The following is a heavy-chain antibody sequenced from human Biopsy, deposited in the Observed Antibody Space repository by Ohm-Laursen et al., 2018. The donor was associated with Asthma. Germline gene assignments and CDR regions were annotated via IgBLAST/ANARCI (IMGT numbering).Heavy chain of an antibody. Sequence: SLTLSCTASGFTFSIYDIHWARQSPRKGLEWGPVISYDGGNKFYGDSVKGRFTLSRDNSRNTLYLQMNSLRVEDTAIYYCARTHERWTSIQDDALDIWGQGTMVIVSS. CDR3: ARTHERWTSIQDDALDI. CDR2: ISYDGGNK. V-gene: IGHV3-30*03. CDR1: GFTFSIYD. J-gene: IGHJ3*02. D-gene: IGHD4-23*01.